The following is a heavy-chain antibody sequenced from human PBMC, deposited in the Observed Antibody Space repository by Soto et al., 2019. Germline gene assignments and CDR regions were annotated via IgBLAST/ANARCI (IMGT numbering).Heavy chain of an antibody. V-gene: IGHV1-18*01. CDR2: ISAYNGNT. Sequence: VASVKVSCKASGYTFTSYGISWVRQAPGQGLEWMGWISAYNGNTNYAQKLQGRVTMTTDTSTSTAYMELRSLRSDDTAVYYCARDRASGSYCSGGSCYYYYYGMDVWGQGTTVTVSS. CDR1: GYTFTSYG. D-gene: IGHD2-15*01. CDR3: ARDRASGSYCSGGSCYYYYYGMDV. J-gene: IGHJ6*02.